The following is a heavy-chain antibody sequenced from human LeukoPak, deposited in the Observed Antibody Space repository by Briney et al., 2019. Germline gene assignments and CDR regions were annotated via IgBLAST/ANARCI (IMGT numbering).Heavy chain of an antibody. CDR1: GFTFSSYG. Sequence: GGSLRLSCAASGFTFSSYGMHWVRQAPGKGLEWVAVISYDGSNKYYADSVKGRFTISRDNAKNTLNLQMNSLRAEDTAVYYCARDDSVGYFDWLSYYYYYYMDVWGKGTTVTISS. CDR2: ISYDGSNK. J-gene: IGHJ6*03. V-gene: IGHV3-30*03. CDR3: ARDDSVGYFDWLSYYYYYYMDV. D-gene: IGHD3-9*01.